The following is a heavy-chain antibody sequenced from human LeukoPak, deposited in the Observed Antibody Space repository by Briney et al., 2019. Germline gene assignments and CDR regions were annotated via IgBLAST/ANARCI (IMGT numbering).Heavy chain of an antibody. D-gene: IGHD1-26*01. V-gene: IGHV4-34*01. J-gene: IGHJ4*02. CDR2: INHSGST. CDR1: GGSFSGYY. Sequence: PSETLSLTCAVYGGSFSGYYWSWIRQPPGKGLEWIGEINHSGSTNYNPSLKSRVTISVDTSKNQFSLKLSSVTAADTAVYYCASESASGGDYWGQGTLGTVSS. CDR3: ASESASGGDY.